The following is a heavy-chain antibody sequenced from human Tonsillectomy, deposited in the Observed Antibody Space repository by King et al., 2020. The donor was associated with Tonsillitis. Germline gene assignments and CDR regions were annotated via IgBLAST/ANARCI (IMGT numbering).Heavy chain of an antibody. Sequence: VQLVESGGGLAQPGGSLRLSCVASGFTFTNYDMSWVRQAPGKGLEWVSIIYSDGSRTYYADSVKGRVTISRDDSKNTLYLQMNSLRADDTAEYYFARLERGPPRGYFDFWGQGILVSVSS. CDR2: IYSDGSRT. D-gene: IGHD2-15*01. CDR3: ARLERGPPRGYFDF. CDR1: GFTFTNYD. V-gene: IGHV3-23*03. J-gene: IGHJ4*02.